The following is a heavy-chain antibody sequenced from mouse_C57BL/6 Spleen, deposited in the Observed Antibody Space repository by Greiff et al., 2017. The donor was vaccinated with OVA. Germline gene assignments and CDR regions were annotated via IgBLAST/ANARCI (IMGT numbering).Heavy chain of an antibody. CDR1: GYTFTDYE. D-gene: IGHD1-1*01. V-gene: IGHV1-15*01. Sequence: QVQLKESGAELVRPGASVTLSCKASGYTFTDYEMHWVKQTPVHGLEWIGAIDPETGGTAYNQKFKDKAILTADKSSSTAYMELRSLTSEDSAVYYCTRGALYYGSSYRYFDVWGTGTTVTVSS. J-gene: IGHJ1*03. CDR2: IDPETGGT. CDR3: TRGALYYGSSYRYFDV.